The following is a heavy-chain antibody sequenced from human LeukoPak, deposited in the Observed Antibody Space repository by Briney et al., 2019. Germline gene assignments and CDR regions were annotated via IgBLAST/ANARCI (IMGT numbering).Heavy chain of an antibody. V-gene: IGHV4-31*01. CDR3: ARLGMAASYFYDSSGDKFDY. CDR2: IYYSGTV. CDR1: GGSMSSGGYY. J-gene: IGHJ4*02. D-gene: IGHD3-22*01. Sequence: PSETLSLTCSVSGGSMSSGGYYWSWIRQHPGKGLEWMGHIYYSGTVYYNPSLRSLVSISVDTSKNQFSLRLSSVTVADTAVYYCARLGMAASYFYDSSGDKFDYWGQGTLVTVSS.